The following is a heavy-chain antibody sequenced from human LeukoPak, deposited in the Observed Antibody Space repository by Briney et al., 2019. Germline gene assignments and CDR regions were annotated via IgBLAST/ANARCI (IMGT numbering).Heavy chain of an antibody. CDR2: ISGDSTYI. V-gene: IGHV3-21*01. D-gene: IGHD1-1*01. CDR1: GFTFASYS. J-gene: IGHJ4*02. CDR3: ARVSGRLERPSDTDY. Sequence: KTGGSLRLSCAASGFTFASYSMNWVCQAPGKGLEWVSSISGDSTYIYNAGSVKGRFTISRDNAQASLYLQMISLRADDTAVYYCARVSGRLERPSDTDYWGQGTLVIVSS.